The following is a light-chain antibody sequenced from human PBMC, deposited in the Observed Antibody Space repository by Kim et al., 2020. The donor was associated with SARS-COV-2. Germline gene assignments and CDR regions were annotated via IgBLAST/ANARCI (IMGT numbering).Light chain of an antibody. V-gene: IGLV2-14*01. Sequence: QSVLTQPASVSGSPGQSISISCIGTSSDVGGYNYVSWFQQHPGKAPKVIIYDVTKRPSGGSNRFSGSKSGNTASLTISGLQTDDEADYYCSSYSSSDIVLFGGGTQLTVL. CDR3: SSYSSSDIVL. J-gene: IGLJ2*01. CDR1: SSDVGGYNY. CDR2: DVT.